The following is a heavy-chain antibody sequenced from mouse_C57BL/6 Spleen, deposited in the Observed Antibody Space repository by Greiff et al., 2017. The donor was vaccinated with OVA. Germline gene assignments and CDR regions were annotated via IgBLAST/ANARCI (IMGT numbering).Heavy chain of an antibody. CDR2: FHPYNDDT. J-gene: IGHJ1*03. V-gene: IGHV1-47*01. CDR3: ARQKGYGNSWYFDV. D-gene: IGHD2-1*01. Sequence: QVQLKESGAELVKPGASVKMSCKASGYTFTTYPIEWMKQNHGKSLEWIGNFHPYNDDTKYNEKFKGKATLTVEKSSSTVYLELSRLTSDDSAVYYCARQKGYGNSWYFDVWGTGTTVTVSS. CDR1: GYTFTTYP.